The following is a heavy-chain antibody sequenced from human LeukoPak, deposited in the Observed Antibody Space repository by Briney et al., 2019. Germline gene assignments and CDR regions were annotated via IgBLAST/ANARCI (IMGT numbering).Heavy chain of an antibody. CDR3: ARATVGATAFDY. CDR2: IIPTFGIA. D-gene: IGHD1-26*01. J-gene: IGHJ4*02. Sequence: SVKVSCKASGGTFSSYAISWVRQAPGQGLEWMGRIIPTFGIANYAQKFQGRVTITADKSTSTAYMELSSLRSEDTAVCYCARATVGATAFDYWGQGTLVTVSS. CDR1: GGTFSSYA. V-gene: IGHV1-69*04.